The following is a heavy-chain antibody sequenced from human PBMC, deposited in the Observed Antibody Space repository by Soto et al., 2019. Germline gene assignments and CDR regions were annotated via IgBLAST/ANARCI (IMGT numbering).Heavy chain of an antibody. Sequence: SETLSLTCTVSGASISSSSYYWGWIRQPPGKGLEWIGSIYYSRSTYYNPSLKSRVTISVDTSKNQFSLRLSSVTAADTAVYYCATHLVGAIAIFDYWGQGTLVTVSS. CDR2: IYYSRST. V-gene: IGHV4-39*01. CDR1: GASISSSSYY. J-gene: IGHJ4*02. D-gene: IGHD1-26*01. CDR3: ATHLVGAIAIFDY.